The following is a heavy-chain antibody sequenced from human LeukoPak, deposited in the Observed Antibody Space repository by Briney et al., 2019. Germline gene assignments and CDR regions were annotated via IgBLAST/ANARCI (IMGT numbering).Heavy chain of an antibody. V-gene: IGHV3-74*01. J-gene: IGHJ6*02. CDR2: INSDGITT. D-gene: IGHD3-22*01. CDR3: AREIVVVGMDV. CDR1: GFTFSNYW. Sequence: PGGSLRLSCAASGFTFSNYWMHWVRQAPGKGLVWVSRINSDGITTSYAESVKGRFSISRDNAKNTLYLQMNSLKAEDTAVYYCAREIVVVGMDVWGQGTTVTVSS.